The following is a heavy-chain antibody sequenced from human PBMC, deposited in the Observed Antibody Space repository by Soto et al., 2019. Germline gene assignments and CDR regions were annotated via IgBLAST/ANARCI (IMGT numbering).Heavy chain of an antibody. V-gene: IGHV4-61*01. D-gene: IGHD3-3*02. Sequence: SDTVWHSGTDGGGAVIGGSYYWRWIRQPPGKGLEWIGYIYYSGSTNYNPSLKSRVTISVDTSKNQFSLKLSSVTAADTAVYYCARAIFGVVGRSVNWFDPWGQGTLVTVSS. CDR3: ARAIFGVVGRSVNWFDP. J-gene: IGHJ5*02. CDR1: GGAVIGGSYY. CDR2: IYYSGST.